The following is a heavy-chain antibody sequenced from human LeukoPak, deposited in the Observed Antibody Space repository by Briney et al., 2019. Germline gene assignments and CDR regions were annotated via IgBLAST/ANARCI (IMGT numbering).Heavy chain of an antibody. V-gene: IGHV3-11*01. CDR2: LNSLSPRAI. CDR3: ASHARGSYLVH. D-gene: IGHD6-6*01. CDR1: GFTFSDYY. J-gene: IGHJ4*02. Sequence: GGSLRLSCAASGFTFSDYYMSWSCQAPGKGLEWVSLLNSLSPRAISYGDSVKGRFTTSRDDATNSLFLQMNSLKVEDTAIYYCASHARGSYLVHWGQGILVTVAT.